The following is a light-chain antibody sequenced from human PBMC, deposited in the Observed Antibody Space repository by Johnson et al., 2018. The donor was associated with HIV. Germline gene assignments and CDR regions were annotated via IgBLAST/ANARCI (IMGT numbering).Light chain of an antibody. CDR1: SSNIGNHY. CDR2: DNN. CDR3: GAWDSSLSTGGV. J-gene: IGLJ1*01. V-gene: IGLV1-51*01. Sequence: QSVLTQPPSVSAAPGLKVTISCSGSSSNIGNHYVSWYQQVPGTAPKLLIYDNNKRPSGIPDRFSGSKSGTSATLGITGLQTGDEADYYCGAWDSSLSTGGVFGTGTKVTVL.